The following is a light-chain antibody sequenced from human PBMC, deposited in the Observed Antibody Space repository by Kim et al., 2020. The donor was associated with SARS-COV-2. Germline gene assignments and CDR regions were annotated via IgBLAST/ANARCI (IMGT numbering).Light chain of an antibody. Sequence: ASVGDRVTITCRASQSISSWLAWYQQKPGKAPKLLIYDASSLESGVPSRFSGSGSGTEFTLTISSLQPDDFATYYCQQYNSYPVTFGQGTKVDIK. CDR1: QSISSW. V-gene: IGKV1-5*01. CDR2: DAS. CDR3: QQYNSYPVT. J-gene: IGKJ1*01.